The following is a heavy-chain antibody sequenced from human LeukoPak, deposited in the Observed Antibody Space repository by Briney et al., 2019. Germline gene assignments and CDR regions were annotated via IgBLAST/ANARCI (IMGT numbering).Heavy chain of an antibody. V-gene: IGHV3-33*01. CDR2: IWYDGSNK. Sequence: GGSLRLSCAASGFIFSSYGMHWVRQAPGKGLEWVAVIWYDGSNKYYADSVKGRFTISRDNSKNTLYLQMNSLRAEDTAVYYCARDLRQYCSGGSCYHPAYYYYYGMDVWGQGTTVTVSS. CDR3: ARDLRQYCSGGSCYHPAYYYYYGMDV. CDR1: GFIFSSYG. D-gene: IGHD2-15*01. J-gene: IGHJ6*02.